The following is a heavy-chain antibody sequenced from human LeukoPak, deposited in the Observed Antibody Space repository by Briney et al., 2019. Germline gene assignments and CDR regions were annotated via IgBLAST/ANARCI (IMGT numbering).Heavy chain of an antibody. J-gene: IGHJ3*02. CDR2: ISGSGGST. V-gene: IGHV3-23*01. CDR1: GFTFSSYA. CDR3: AKSGFQGITGPQRAFDI. Sequence: GGSLRLSCAASGFTFSSYAMSWVRQAPGKGLEWVSAISGSGGSTYYAASVKGRYTISRDNSKNTLYLQMNSLRAEDTAVYYCAKSGFQGITGPQRAFDIWGQGTMVTVSS. D-gene: IGHD1-20*01.